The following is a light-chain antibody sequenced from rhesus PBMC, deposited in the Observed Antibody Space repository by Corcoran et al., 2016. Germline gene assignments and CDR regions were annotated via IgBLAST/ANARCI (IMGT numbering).Light chain of an antibody. CDR2: GAS. J-gene: IGKJ2*01. Sequence: DIVMTQSPDSLAVSLGERVTINCKSSQSLLYSSNNKNYLAWYQQKPGQAPKVLLYGASTREPGVPNRFSGSGSGTDFTLTSSGLQAEDVAVYYCQQYYSSPYSFGQGTKVGIK. V-gene: IGKV4-1*01. CDR3: QQYYSSPYS. CDR1: QSLLYSSNNKNY.